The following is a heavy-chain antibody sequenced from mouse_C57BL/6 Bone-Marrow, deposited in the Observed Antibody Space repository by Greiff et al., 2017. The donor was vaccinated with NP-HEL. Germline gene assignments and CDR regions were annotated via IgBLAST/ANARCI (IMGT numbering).Heavy chain of an antibody. Sequence: VQLQQPGAELVKPGASVKLSCKASGYTFTSYWMQWVKQRPGQGLEWIGEIDPSDSYTNYNQKFKGKATLTVDTSSSTAYMQLSSLTSEDSAVYYCARRHYGQFDYWGQGTTLTVSS. CDR1: GYTFTSYW. V-gene: IGHV1-50*01. CDR3: ARRHYGQFDY. J-gene: IGHJ2*01. CDR2: IDPSDSYT. D-gene: IGHD1-1*01.